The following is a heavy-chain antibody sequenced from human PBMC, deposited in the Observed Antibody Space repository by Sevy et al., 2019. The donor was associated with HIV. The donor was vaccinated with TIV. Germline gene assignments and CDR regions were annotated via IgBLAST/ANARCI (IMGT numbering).Heavy chain of an antibody. CDR1: GFTFNDYN. CDR3: ARAAGWFDA. J-gene: IGHJ5*02. CDR2: ISTSTSTTTI. V-gene: IGHV3-11*01. Sequence: GGCLRLSCAASGFTFNDYNLSCIRQAPGKGLEWVSYISTSTSTTTIYYADSVKGRFTILRDNAKNSIYLQMNSLRVDDTAVYYCARAAGWFDAWGQGTLVTVSS.